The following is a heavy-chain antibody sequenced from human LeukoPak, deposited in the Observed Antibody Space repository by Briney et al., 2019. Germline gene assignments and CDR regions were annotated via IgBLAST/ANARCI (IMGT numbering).Heavy chain of an antibody. CDR3: ARGDYGDYGHFMDV. CDR2: IIPIFDSV. J-gene: IGHJ6*03. D-gene: IGHD4-17*01. Sequence: GASVKVSCKASGGTFSSYTISWVRQAPGQRLEWMGRIIPIFDSVNHAQRFQGRVTITVDKSTSTVYMELSRLRYEDRAVYYCARGDYGDYGHFMDVWGEGTTVIVSS. V-gene: IGHV1-69*08. CDR1: GGTFSSYT.